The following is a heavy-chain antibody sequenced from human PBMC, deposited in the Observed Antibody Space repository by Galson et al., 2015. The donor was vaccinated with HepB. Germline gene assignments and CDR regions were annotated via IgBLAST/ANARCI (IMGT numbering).Heavy chain of an antibody. J-gene: IGHJ4*02. CDR1: GFMFSRYG. V-gene: IGHV3-33*01. CDR3: AREGPYASSRMDH. D-gene: IGHD6-13*01. Sequence: SLRLSCAASGFMFSRYGMHWVRQAPGKGLEWVAVIWYDGSNKYYADSVKGRFTISRDNSKNTLYLQMNSLRVEDTAVYYCAREGPYASSRMDHGGQGTLVTVSA. CDR2: IWYDGSNK.